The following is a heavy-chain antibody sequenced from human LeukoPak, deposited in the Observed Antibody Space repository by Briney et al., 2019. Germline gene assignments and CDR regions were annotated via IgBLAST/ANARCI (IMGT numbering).Heavy chain of an antibody. Sequence: SETLSLTCTVSGGSITTGSYYWIWIRQTAGKGLEWIGRIYTTGSTDYNPSLKSRVTMSVDTSKNQFSLKLTSVTVADTALYYCARAPTSSTSSSYPFDIWGQGTMVTVSS. V-gene: IGHV4-61*02. J-gene: IGHJ3*02. D-gene: IGHD2-2*01. CDR1: GGSITTGSYY. CDR3: ARAPTSSTSSSYPFDI. CDR2: IYTTGST.